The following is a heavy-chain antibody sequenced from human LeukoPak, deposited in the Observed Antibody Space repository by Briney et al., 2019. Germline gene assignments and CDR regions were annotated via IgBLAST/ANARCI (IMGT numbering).Heavy chain of an antibody. D-gene: IGHD6-13*01. CDR3: ARGRPSRTYYFVF. Sequence: PGGSLSLSCAASGFTFSSYAIHWVRQAPGKGLEWVAVIWYDGVDKYYEDSVKGRFTLSRDNSKNTVYLQMNSLRAEDTAVYYCARGRPSRTYYFVFWGQGTLVTVSS. CDR1: GFTFSSYA. J-gene: IGHJ4*02. CDR2: IWYDGVDK. V-gene: IGHV3-33*01.